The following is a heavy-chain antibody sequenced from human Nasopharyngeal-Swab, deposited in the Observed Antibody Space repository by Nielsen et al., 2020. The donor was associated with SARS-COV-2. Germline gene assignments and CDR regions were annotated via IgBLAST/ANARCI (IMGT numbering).Heavy chain of an antibody. CDR3: ARGGRGIDGEPI. V-gene: IGHV3-21*01. J-gene: IGHJ3*02. Sequence: GESLKISCAASGFTFSSYSMNWVRQAPGKGLEWVSSISSRSSYIYYADSVKGRFTISRDNAKNSLYLQMNSLRAEDTAVYYCARGGRGIDGEPIWGQGTMVTVSS. CDR2: ISSRSSYI. CDR1: GFTFSSYS. D-gene: IGHD4-17*01.